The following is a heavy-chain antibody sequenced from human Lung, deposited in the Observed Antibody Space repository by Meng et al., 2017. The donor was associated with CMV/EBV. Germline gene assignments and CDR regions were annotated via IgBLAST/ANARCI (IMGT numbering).Heavy chain of an antibody. V-gene: IGHV1-46*01. J-gene: IGHJ3*01. CDR1: GYTFITYY. D-gene: IGHD3-22*01. CDR2: INPDGGTT. CDR3: ARDLVGYDAFDV. Sequence: ASXXVSXKASGYTFITYYIHWVLQAPGQGLEWMGRINPDGGTTTYSQKFQGGVTLTSDTSTNTVYMELSRLRYEDTAVYYCARDLVGYDAFDVWGQGTLVTVSS.